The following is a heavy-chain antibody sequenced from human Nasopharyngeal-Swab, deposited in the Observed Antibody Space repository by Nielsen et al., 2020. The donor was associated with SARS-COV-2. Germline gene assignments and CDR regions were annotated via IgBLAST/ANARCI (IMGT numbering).Heavy chain of an antibody. Sequence: GSLRLSCAVSGGSISSSNWWRWVRQPPGKGLEWIGEIYHSGSTNYNPSLKSRVTISVDKSKNQFSLKLSSVTAADTAVYYCARASTRSITMVRGSYYYYGMDVWGQGTTVTVSS. V-gene: IGHV4-4*02. CDR2: IYHSGST. CDR3: ARASTRSITMVRGSYYYYGMDV. J-gene: IGHJ6*02. D-gene: IGHD3-10*01. CDR1: GGSISSSNW.